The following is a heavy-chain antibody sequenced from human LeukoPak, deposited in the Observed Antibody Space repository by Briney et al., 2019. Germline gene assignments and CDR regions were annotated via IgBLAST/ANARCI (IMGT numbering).Heavy chain of an antibody. D-gene: IGHD3-22*01. Sequence: SETLSLTCTVSGGSISSYYWSWIRQPAGKGLEWIGRIYTSGSTNYNPSLKSRVTMSVDTSKNQFSLKLSSVTAADTAVYYCARDLYDSSGYPYNWFDPWGQGTLVTVSS. V-gene: IGHV4-4*07. CDR2: IYTSGST. CDR1: GGSISSYY. J-gene: IGHJ5*02. CDR3: ARDLYDSSGYPYNWFDP.